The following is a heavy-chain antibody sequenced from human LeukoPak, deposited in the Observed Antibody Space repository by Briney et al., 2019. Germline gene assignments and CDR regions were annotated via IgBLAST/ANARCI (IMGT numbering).Heavy chain of an antibody. CDR3: ARLSRQWLVTY. Sequence: PSETLSLTCTVSGGSISSSSYYWGWICQPPGKGLEWIGSIYYSGSTYYNPSLKSRVTISVDTSKNQFSLKLSSVTAADTAVYYCARLSRQWLVTYWGQGTLVTVSS. CDR2: IYYSGST. V-gene: IGHV4-39*01. CDR1: GGSISSSSYY. J-gene: IGHJ4*02. D-gene: IGHD6-19*01.